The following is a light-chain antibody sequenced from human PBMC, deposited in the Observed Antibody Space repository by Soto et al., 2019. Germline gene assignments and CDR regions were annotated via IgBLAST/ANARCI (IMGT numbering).Light chain of an antibody. CDR2: GAS. Sequence: ETVMTQSPATLSVSPGEGATLSCRASQSVGSNLAWYQQKPGQDPRLLIYGASTRGTGIPARFSGGGSGTEFTLTISSLQSEDFAVYYCQQYNNWPPYTFGQGTKLEIK. CDR1: QSVGSN. V-gene: IGKV3-15*01. CDR3: QQYNNWPPYT. J-gene: IGKJ2*01.